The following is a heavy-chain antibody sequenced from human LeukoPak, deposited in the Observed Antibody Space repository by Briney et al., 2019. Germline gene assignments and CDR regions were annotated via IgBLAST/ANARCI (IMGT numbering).Heavy chain of an antibody. J-gene: IGHJ4*02. D-gene: IGHD1-26*01. Sequence: GGSLRLSCAASGFTFSSYTMSWVRQAPGKGLEWVSAISGSGGSTYYADSVKGRFTISRDNAKNSLHLQMNNLTAEDTAVFYCARARRPYGTYVFDHWGQGILVTVSS. CDR1: GFTFSSYT. CDR3: ARARRPYGTYVFDH. CDR2: ISGSGGST. V-gene: IGHV3-23*01.